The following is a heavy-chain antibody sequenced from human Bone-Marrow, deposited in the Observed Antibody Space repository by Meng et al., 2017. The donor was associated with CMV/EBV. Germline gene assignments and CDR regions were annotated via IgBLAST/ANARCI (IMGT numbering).Heavy chain of an antibody. D-gene: IGHD3-16*01. CDR1: GFTFSSYW. J-gene: IGHJ6*02. CDR2: INSDGSST. Sequence: GESLKISCAASGFTFSSYWMHWVRQAPGKGLVWVSRINSDGSSTSYADSVKGRFTISSDNAKNSLYLQMNSPTAGDTAVYYCARDRAGVFGVYYYNAMDVWGQGTTVTVSS. CDR3: ARDRAGVFGVYYYNAMDV. V-gene: IGHV3-74*01.